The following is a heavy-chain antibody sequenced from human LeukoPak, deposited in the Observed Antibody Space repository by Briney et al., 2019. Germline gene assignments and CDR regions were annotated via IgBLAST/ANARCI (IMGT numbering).Heavy chain of an antibody. Sequence: GGSLRLSCEVSGFTFSSYDMHWVRQTTGKGLEWVSGIGTTGDTHYPDSVKGRFTVSRENAKNSLYLQMNSLRAGDTAVYYCARGKRYSSSWFYNRFDPWGQXTLVTVSS. CDR3: ARGKRYSSSWFYNRFDP. CDR2: IGTTGDT. J-gene: IGHJ5*02. CDR1: GFTFSSYD. V-gene: IGHV3-13*01. D-gene: IGHD6-13*01.